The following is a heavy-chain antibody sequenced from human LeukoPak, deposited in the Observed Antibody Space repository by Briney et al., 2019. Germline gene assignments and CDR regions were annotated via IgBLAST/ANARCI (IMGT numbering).Heavy chain of an antibody. CDR1: GDSISSYY. D-gene: IGHD6-13*01. Sequence: SETLSLTCTVSGDSISSYYWSWLPQPAGKGLEWIGRIYTSGSTNYNPSLTCRVTMSVDTSKNQFSLKLSSVTAADTAVYYCAREGGAAAGYYYYYYYMDVWGKGTAVTVSS. CDR3: AREGGAAAGYYYYYYYMDV. J-gene: IGHJ6*03. CDR2: IYTSGST. V-gene: IGHV4-4*07.